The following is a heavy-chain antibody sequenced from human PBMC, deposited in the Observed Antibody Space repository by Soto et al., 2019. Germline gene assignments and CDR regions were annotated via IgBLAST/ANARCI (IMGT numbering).Heavy chain of an antibody. V-gene: IGHV1-18*04. CDR3: ARDLGSGYDSHYYYYYGMDV. CDR1: GITFRRTA. CDR2: ISAYNGNT. J-gene: IGHJ6*02. D-gene: IGHD5-12*01. Sequence: GASVKVSCKASGITFRRTAVQWTRQARGQRLEWMGWISAYNGNTNYAQKLQGRVTMTTDTSTSTAYMELRSLRSDDTAVYYCARDLGSGYDSHYYYYYGMDVWGQGTTVTVSS.